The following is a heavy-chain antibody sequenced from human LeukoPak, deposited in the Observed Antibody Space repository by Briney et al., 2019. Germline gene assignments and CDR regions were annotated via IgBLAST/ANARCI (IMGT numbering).Heavy chain of an antibody. CDR2: IKEDGSEK. V-gene: IGHV3-7*03. CDR3: ARDWVAGVPFDAFDI. J-gene: IGHJ3*02. D-gene: IGHD2-15*01. Sequence: PGGSLRLSCAASGITLSSYWMSWVRQAPGKGLEWVANIKEDGSEKYYVDSVKGRFTISRDNAKNSLYLHMNSLTAEDTAMYYCARDWVAGVPFDAFDIWGQGTMVSVSS. CDR1: GITLSSYW.